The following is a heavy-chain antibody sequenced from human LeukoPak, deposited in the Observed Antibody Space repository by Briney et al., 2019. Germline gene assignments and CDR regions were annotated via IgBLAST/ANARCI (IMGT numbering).Heavy chain of an antibody. D-gene: IGHD3-16*01. CDR3: ARGNTTRGGDYGMDV. CDR2: IIPIFGTA. CDR1: GGTFSSYA. J-gene: IGHJ6*04. Sequence: SVKASCKASGGTFSSYAISWVRQAPGQGLEWMGGIIPIFGTANYAQKFQGRVTITADKSTSTAYMELSSLRSEDTAVYYCARGNTTRGGDYGMDVWGKGTTVTVSS. V-gene: IGHV1-69*06.